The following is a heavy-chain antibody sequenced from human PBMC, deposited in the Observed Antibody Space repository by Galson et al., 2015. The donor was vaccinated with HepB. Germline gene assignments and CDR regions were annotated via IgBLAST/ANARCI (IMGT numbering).Heavy chain of an antibody. CDR3: ARDVAFGEPHFDY. D-gene: IGHD3-10*01. V-gene: IGHV3-21*01. CDR1: GFTFSSYS. J-gene: IGHJ4*02. CDR2: ISSSSSYI. Sequence: SLRLSCAASGFTFSSYSMNWVRQAPGKGLEWVSSISSSSSYIYYADSVKGRFTISRDNAKNSLYLQMNSLRAEDTAVYYYARDVAFGEPHFDYWGQGTLVTVSS.